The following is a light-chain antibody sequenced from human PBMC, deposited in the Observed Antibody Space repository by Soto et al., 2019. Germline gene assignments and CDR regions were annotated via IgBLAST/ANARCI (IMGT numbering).Light chain of an antibody. CDR2: DAS. CDR3: QQRSNWPPMYT. CDR1: QSISSY. J-gene: IGKJ2*01. Sequence: EIVLTQSPGTLSLSPGERATLACRASQSISSYLAWYQQKPGQGPRLLIYDASNRATGIPARFSGSGSGTDFTLTISSLEPEDFAVYYCQQRSNWPPMYTFGQGTKLEIK. V-gene: IGKV3-11*01.